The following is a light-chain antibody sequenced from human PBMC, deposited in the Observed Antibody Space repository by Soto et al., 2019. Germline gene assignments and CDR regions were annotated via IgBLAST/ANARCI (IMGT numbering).Light chain of an antibody. CDR3: QQYNNWPRST. V-gene: IGKV3-15*01. CDR1: QSVSSN. Sequence: EIVMTQSPATLSVSPGERATLSCRASQSVSSNLAWYQQKPGQAPRLLIYGASTRATGIPARFSGSGSGTEFTLTISSLQSEDFAVYYCQQYNNWPRSTFGQGTNLEIK. CDR2: GAS. J-gene: IGKJ2*02.